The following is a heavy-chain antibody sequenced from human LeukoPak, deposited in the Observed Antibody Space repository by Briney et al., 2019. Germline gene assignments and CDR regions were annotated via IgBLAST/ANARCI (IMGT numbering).Heavy chain of an antibody. CDR3: ARGPGYCSSTSCYGGYYYYMDV. V-gene: IGHV3-48*01. CDR2: ISSSSSTI. Sequence: PGGSLRLSCAASGFTFSSYSMNWVRQAPGKGLEWVSYISSSSSTIYYADSVKGRFTISRDNAKNSLYLQMNSLRAEDTAVYYCARGPGYCSSTSCYGGYYYYMDVWGKGTTVTVSS. CDR1: GFTFSSYS. D-gene: IGHD2-2*01. J-gene: IGHJ6*03.